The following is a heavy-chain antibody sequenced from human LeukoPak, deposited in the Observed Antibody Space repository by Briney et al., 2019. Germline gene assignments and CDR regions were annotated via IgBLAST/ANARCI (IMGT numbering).Heavy chain of an antibody. CDR1: GFTFSNAW. V-gene: IGHV3-15*01. D-gene: IGHD3-10*01. CDR2: ITSETDGGTI. J-gene: IGHJ3*02. CDR3: TTGMLRGGRAFDI. Sequence: GGSLRLSCAASGFTFSNAWMTWVRQAPGKGLEWVGRITSETDGGTIDYAAPVKGRFSISRDDSKNTLFLQMNSLKSEDTAEYYCTTGMLRGGRAFDIWGRGTMVTVSS.